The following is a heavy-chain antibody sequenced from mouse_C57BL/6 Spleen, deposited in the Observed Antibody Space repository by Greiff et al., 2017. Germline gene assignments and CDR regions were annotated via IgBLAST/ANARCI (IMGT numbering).Heavy chain of an antibody. J-gene: IGHJ4*01. Sequence: VKLVESGAELVRPGASVTLSCKASGYTFTDYEMHWVKQTPVHGLEWIGAIDPETGGTAYNQKFKGKAILTADKSSSTAYMELRSLTSEDSAVYYCTRKENIYYDYSYAMDYWGQGTSVTVSS. D-gene: IGHD2-4*01. V-gene: IGHV1-15*01. CDR2: IDPETGGT. CDR1: GYTFTDYE. CDR3: TRKENIYYDYSYAMDY.